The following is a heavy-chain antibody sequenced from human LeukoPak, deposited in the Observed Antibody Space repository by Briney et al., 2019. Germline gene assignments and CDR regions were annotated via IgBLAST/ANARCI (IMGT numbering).Heavy chain of an antibody. V-gene: IGHV4-4*07. J-gene: IGHJ4*02. CDR1: GDSISSDY. Sequence: PSETLSLTCTVSGDSISSDYWNWIRQPAGKGLEWIGRVYPSRNTNYNPSLKRRILISVDTSKNQFSLKLSSVTAADKGVYYCARALAAAGDYFDSWGQGTLVTVSS. D-gene: IGHD6-13*01. CDR2: VYPSRNT. CDR3: ARALAAAGDYFDS.